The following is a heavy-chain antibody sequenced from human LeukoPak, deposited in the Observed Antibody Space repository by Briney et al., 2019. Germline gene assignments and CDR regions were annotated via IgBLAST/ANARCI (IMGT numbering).Heavy chain of an antibody. CDR2: IIPIFGTA. CDR3: ARDRGARIGYFYYYLYIDV. J-gene: IGHJ6*03. D-gene: IGHD3-3*01. CDR1: GGTFSSYA. V-gene: IGHV1-69*01. Sequence: ASVKVSCKASGGTFSSYAISWVRQAPGQGLEWMGGIIPIFGTANYAQKFRGRVTVTADESTSTAYMELSSLRSEDTAVYYCARDRGARIGYFYYYLYIDVWGKGTTVTVSS.